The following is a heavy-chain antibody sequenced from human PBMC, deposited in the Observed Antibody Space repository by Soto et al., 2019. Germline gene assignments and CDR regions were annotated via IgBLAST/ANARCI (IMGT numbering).Heavy chain of an antibody. CDR3: ARLGPNAAFDI. CDR2: IYYSGST. V-gene: IGHV4-59*08. Sequence: PSETLSLTCPVSGGSISSYYWSWIRQPPGKGLEWIGYIYYSGSTNYNPSLKSRVTISVDTSKNQFSLKLSSVTAADTAVYYCARLGPNAAFDIWGQGTMVTVSS. D-gene: IGHD3-16*01. J-gene: IGHJ3*02. CDR1: GGSISSYY.